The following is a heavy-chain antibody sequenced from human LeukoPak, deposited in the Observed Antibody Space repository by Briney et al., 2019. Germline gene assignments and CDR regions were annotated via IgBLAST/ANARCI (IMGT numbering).Heavy chain of an antibody. J-gene: IGHJ3*02. CDR1: GGSISSYY. CDR3: ARDRDGYDEGDAFDI. V-gene: IGHV4-4*07. CDR2: IYTSGST. D-gene: IGHD5-12*01. Sequence: SETLSLTCTVSGGSISSYYWSWIRQPAGKGLEWIGRIYTSGSTNYNPSLKSRVTTSVDTSKNQFSLKPSSVTAADTAVYYCARDRDGYDEGDAFDIWGQGTMVTVSS.